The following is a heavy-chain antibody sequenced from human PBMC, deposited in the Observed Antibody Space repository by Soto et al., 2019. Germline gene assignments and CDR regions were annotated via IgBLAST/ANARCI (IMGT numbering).Heavy chain of an antibody. V-gene: IGHV3-30-3*01. Sequence: GGSLRLSCAASGFTFSSYAMHWVRQAPCKGLEWVAVISYDGSNKYYADSVKGRFTISRDNSKNTLYLQMNSLRAEDTAVYYCARVPYYDFWSGYYTGQAYYYYGMDVWGQGTTVTVSS. CDR1: GFTFSSYA. CDR3: ARVPYYDFWSGYYTGQAYYYYGMDV. CDR2: ISYDGSNK. D-gene: IGHD3-3*01. J-gene: IGHJ6*02.